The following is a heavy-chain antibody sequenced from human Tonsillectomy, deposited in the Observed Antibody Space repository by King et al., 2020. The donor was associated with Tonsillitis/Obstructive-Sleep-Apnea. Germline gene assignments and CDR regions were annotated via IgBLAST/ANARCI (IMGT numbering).Heavy chain of an antibody. CDR1: GYSFTGYF. CDR3: ARDFEWLRRDYYYYYYMDV. D-gene: IGHD5-12*01. J-gene: IGHJ6*03. Sequence: VQLVQSGAEVKKPGASVKDSCKASGYSFTGYFMHWVRQAPGQGLEWMGRINPNSGGTNYAQEFQGRVTMTRDTSISTAYMELSRLRSDDTAVYYCARDFEWLRRDYYYYYYMDVWGKGTTVTVSS. V-gene: IGHV1-2*06. CDR2: INPNSGGT.